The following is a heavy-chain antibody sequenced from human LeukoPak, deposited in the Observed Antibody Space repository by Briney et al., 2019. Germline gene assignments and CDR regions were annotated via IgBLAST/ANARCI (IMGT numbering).Heavy chain of an antibody. D-gene: IGHD3-10*01. J-gene: IGHJ5*02. CDR2: INPNSGGT. CDR1: GYSFSSYG. Sequence: ASVKVSCKASGYSFSSYGLTWVRQAPGQGLEWMGWINPNSGGTNYAQKFQGRVTMTRDTSISTAYMELSRLRSDDTAVYYCAREGVTMVRGVPRPSNWFDPWGQGTLVTVSS. CDR3: AREGVTMVRGVPRPSNWFDP. V-gene: IGHV1-2*02.